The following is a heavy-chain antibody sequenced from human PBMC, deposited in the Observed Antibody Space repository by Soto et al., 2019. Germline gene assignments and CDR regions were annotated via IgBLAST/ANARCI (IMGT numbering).Heavy chain of an antibody. CDR3: ARVVVGATTTGAFDI. CDR2: IYSGGST. Sequence: EVQLVETGGGLIQPGGSLRLSCAASGFTVSSNYMSWVRQAPGKGLEWVSVIYSGGSTYYADSVKGRFTISRDNSKNTLYLQMNSLRAEDTAVYYCARVVVGATTTGAFDIWGQGTMVTVSS. J-gene: IGHJ3*02. CDR1: GFTVSSNY. D-gene: IGHD1-26*01. V-gene: IGHV3-53*02.